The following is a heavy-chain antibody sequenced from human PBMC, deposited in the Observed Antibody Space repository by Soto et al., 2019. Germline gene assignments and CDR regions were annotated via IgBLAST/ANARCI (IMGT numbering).Heavy chain of an antibody. V-gene: IGHV4-59*12. CDR2: ISSSGST. CDR1: GGFISDYS. CDR3: ARLTDFVVVVVATGFDY. D-gene: IGHD2-15*01. Sequence: SETLSLTCSVSGGFISDYSWSWIRQPPGKGLEWIGDISSSGSTKYNPSLKSRVTISLDTSKHQFSLNLTSVTAADTAVYYCARLTDFVVVVVATGFDYWGQGSRVTVSS. J-gene: IGHJ4*02.